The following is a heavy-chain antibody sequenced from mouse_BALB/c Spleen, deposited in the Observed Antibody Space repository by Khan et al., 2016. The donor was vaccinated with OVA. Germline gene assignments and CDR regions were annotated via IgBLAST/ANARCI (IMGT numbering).Heavy chain of an antibody. CDR3: ANHGSSSAWFTY. V-gene: IGHV1-7*01. CDR2: INPSTGYT. J-gene: IGHJ3*01. CDR1: GYTFTSYW. D-gene: IGHD1-1*01. Sequence: QVQLKQSGAELAKPGASVKMSCKASGYTFTSYWMHWVKQRPGQGLEWIGYINPSTGYTAYNQRFKDKATLPADKSSSTAYMQLSSLTSEDSAVYYCANHGSSSAWFTYWGQGTLVTVSA.